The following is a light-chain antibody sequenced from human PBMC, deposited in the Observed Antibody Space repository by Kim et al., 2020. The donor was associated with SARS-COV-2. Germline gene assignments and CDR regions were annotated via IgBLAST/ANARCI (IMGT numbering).Light chain of an antibody. CDR1: QSISNY. CDR2: AAS. CDR3: LQHDSYPLT. V-gene: IGKV1-17*03. Sequence: GSVGDRVPITCRASQSISNYLVWFQQKPGKVPKRVIYAASSLQRGVPSRFSGSGSGTEFTLTISSLQPEDFATYYCLQHDSYPLTFGGGAKVDSK. J-gene: IGKJ4*01.